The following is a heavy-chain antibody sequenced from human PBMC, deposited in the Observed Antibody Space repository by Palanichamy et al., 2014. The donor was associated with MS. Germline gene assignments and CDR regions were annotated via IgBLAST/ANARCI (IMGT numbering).Heavy chain of an antibody. V-gene: IGHV3-33*01. CDR3: ARELRTTYSRIQLWSPWTFHH. J-gene: IGHJ4*02. CDR2: IWFDGSNR. CDR1: G. D-gene: IGHD3-10*01. Sequence: GMHWVRQAPGKGLEWVATIWFDGSNRYYADSVKGRFTISRDNSKNTLYLQMNSLRAEDTAVYYCARELRTTYSRIQLWSPWTFHHWGQGTLVTVSS.